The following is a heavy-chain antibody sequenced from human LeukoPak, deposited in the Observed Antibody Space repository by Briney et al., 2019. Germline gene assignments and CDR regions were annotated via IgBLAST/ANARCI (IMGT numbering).Heavy chain of an antibody. D-gene: IGHD4-23*01. CDR1: GFTFSSYG. CDR2: IWYDGSNK. V-gene: IGHV3-33*01. J-gene: IGHJ4*02. Sequence: PGGSLRLSCAASGFTFSSYGMHWVRQAPGKGLEWVAVIWYDGSNKYYADSVKGRFTISRDNSKNTLYLQMNSLRVEDTAVYYCARERSTVAPPHPFDYWGQGTLVTVSS. CDR3: ARERSTVAPPHPFDY.